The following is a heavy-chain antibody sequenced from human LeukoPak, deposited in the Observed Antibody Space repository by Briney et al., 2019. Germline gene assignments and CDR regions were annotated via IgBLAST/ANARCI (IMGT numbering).Heavy chain of an antibody. CDR1: GFTFSSYS. V-gene: IGHV3-48*01. J-gene: IGHJ3*02. Sequence: SGGSLRLSCAASGFTFSSYSMNWVRQAPGKGLEWVSYISSSSSTIYYADYVKGRFTISRDNAKNSLYLQMYSLRVEDTAVYYSARGFPARRGAFDIWGQGTKVTVSS. CDR2: ISSSSSTI. D-gene: IGHD6-6*01. CDR3: ARGFPARRGAFDI.